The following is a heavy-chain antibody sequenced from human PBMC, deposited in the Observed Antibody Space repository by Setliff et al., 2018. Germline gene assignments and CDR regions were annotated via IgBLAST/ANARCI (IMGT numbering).Heavy chain of an antibody. CDR3: ARENADYARSFDP. CDR1: GGSINNYF. V-gene: IGHV4-4*07. J-gene: IGHJ5*02. D-gene: IGHD3-16*01. Sequence: SETLSLTCTVSGGSINNYFWTWIRQPAGKGLEWIGRPYTSGISNYNPSLKSRVTMSVDTSKNQFSLNLTSVTAADTAVYYCARENADYARSFDPWGQGTLVTVSS. CDR2: PYTSGIS.